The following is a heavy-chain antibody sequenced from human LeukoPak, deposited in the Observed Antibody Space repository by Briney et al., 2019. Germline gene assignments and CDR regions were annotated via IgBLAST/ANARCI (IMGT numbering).Heavy chain of an antibody. CDR2: IYTSGST. J-gene: IGHJ4*02. V-gene: IGHV4-4*07. CDR1: GDSISSFY. D-gene: IGHD3-9*01. Sequence: SETLSLTCTVSGDSISSFYWSWIRQPAGKGLEWIGRIYTSGSTNYNPSLKSRVTMSVDTSKNQFSLKLSSVTAADTAVYYCARGNYDILTGYWYYFDYWGQGTLVTVSS. CDR3: ARGNYDILTGYWYYFDY.